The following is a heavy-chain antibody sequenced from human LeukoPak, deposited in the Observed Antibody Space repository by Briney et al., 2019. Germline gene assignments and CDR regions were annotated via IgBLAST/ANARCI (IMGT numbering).Heavy chain of an antibody. Sequence: ASVKVPCKASGYTFTSYYMHWVRQAPGQGLEWMGIINPSGGSTSYAQKFQGRVTMTRDTSTSTVYMELSSLRSEDTAVYYCARAVSYIAAAGTGRDYWGQGTLVTVSS. CDR3: ARAVSYIAAAGTGRDY. D-gene: IGHD6-13*01. CDR2: INPSGGST. CDR1: GYTFTSYY. J-gene: IGHJ4*02. V-gene: IGHV1-46*01.